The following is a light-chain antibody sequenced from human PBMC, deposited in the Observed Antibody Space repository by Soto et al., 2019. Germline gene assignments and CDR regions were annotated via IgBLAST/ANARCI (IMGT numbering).Light chain of an antibody. CDR3: QQYNNWQWT. Sequence: EIVMTQSPATLSVSPGERATLSCRASQSVSSNLAWYQQKPGQAPRLLIYGASTRATGIPARFSVSGSGTEFTPTNSGLQTEDFAVYYCQQYNNWQWTFGQGTKVEIK. CDR2: GAS. J-gene: IGKJ1*01. V-gene: IGKV3-15*01. CDR1: QSVSSN.